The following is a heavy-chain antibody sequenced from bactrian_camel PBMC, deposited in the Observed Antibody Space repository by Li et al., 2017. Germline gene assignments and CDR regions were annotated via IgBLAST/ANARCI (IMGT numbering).Heavy chain of an antibody. J-gene: IGHJ4*01. CDR1: SSNYC. V-gene: IGHV3S53*01. CDR2: TGPSNT. CDR3: AARRHGECYFWANNWSRATWYDH. Sequence: QVQLVESGGGSVRDGGSLRLSCRASSSNYCMAWFRQAPGKEREVVAATGPSNTRYADSVKGRFTLSKDGDKDTQYLQMNSLRPEDTAMYYCAARRHGECYFWANNWSRATWYDHWGQGTQVTVS. D-gene: IGHD8*01.